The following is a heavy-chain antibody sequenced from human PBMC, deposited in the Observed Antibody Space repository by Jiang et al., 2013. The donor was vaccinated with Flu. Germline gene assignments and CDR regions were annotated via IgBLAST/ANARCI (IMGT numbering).Heavy chain of an antibody. CDR3: ARANFRFGELDYFDY. D-gene: IGHD3-10*01. CDR1: GGSISSYY. J-gene: IGHJ4*02. CDR2: IYYSGST. V-gene: IGHV4-59*01. Sequence: TLSLTCTVSGGSISSYYWSWIRQPHGRDWSGLGSIYYSGSTNYNPSLKSRVTISVDTSKNQFSLKLSSVTAADTAVYYCARANFRFGELDYFDYWGQGTLVTVSS.